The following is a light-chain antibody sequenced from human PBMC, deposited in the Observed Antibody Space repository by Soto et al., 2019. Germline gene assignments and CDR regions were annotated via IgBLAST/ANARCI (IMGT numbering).Light chain of an antibody. J-gene: IGLJ2*01. CDR2: EDT. CDR3: SSYAGSNTDVV. V-gene: IGLV2-23*01. Sequence: QSALTQPASVSGSPGQSITISCTGTSSDVGSYNLVSWYQQHPGKAPKLMIYEDTKRPSGVSNRFSGSKSGNTASLTISGLQAEDEADYYRSSYAGSNTDVVFGGGTKLTVL. CDR1: SSDVGSYNL.